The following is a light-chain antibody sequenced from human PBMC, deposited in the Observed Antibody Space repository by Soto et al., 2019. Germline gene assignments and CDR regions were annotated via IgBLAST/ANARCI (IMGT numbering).Light chain of an antibody. CDR2: GAS. CDR1: QSVSSSF. CDR3: QEYDRSPLT. Sequence: EIVLTQSPGTLSLSPGERATLSCRASQSVSSSFLAWYQQKPGQAPRLLIYGASSRATGIPDRFSGSGSGTDFTLTISRLEPEDVAVYYRQEYDRSPLTFGGGTKVEI. V-gene: IGKV3-20*01. J-gene: IGKJ4*01.